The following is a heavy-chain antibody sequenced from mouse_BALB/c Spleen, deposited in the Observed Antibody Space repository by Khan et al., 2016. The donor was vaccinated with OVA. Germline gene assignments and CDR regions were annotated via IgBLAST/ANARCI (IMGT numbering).Heavy chain of an antibody. V-gene: IGHV3-2*02. CDR2: ISHSGST. CDR1: GYSITSDYA. CDR3: ARWDYDAPNY. Sequence: EVKLLESGPGLVKPSQSLSLTCTVTGYSITSDYAWNWIRQFPGNKLEWMGFISHSGSTSYNPSLKSRISITRDTSKNQFFLQLNSVTTEDTATYYCARWDYDAPNYWGQGTTLTVSS. D-gene: IGHD2-4*01. J-gene: IGHJ2*01.